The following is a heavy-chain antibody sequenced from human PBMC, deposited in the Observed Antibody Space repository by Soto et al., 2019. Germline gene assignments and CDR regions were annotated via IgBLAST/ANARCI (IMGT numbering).Heavy chain of an antibody. V-gene: IGHV4-31*03. CDR1: GGSISSGGYY. Sequence: SESLSLTCTVSGGSISSGGYYWSWIRQHPGKGLEWIGYIYYSGGTYYNPSLKSRVTISVDTSKNQFSLKLSSVTAADTAVYYCARVPPDYGDYFDYWGQGTLVTVSS. D-gene: IGHD4-17*01. CDR3: ARVPPDYGDYFDY. CDR2: IYYSGGT. J-gene: IGHJ4*02.